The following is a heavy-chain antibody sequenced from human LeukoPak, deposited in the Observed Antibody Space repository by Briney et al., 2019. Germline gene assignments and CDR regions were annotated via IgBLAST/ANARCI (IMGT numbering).Heavy chain of an antibody. V-gene: IGHV3-33*07. CDR2: IWYDGSNK. D-gene: IGHD2-15*01. CDR3: AREEAGYCSGGSCYGGAYDY. Sequence: GGSLRLSCAASGFTFNKFAMSWVRQAPGKGLEWVAVIWYDGSNKYYADSVKGRFTISRDNSKNTLYLQMNSLRAEDTAVYYCAREEAGYCSGGSCYGGAYDYWGQGTLVTVSS. CDR1: GFTFNKFA. J-gene: IGHJ4*02.